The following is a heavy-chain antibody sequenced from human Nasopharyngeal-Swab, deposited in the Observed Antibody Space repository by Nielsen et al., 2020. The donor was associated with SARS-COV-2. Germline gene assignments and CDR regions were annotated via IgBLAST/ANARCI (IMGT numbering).Heavy chain of an antibody. Sequence: SETLSLTCTVSGDSISRSDDYWGCIRQTPGKGLEWILITYRSGSGSAYYNPSLKSRVTISIVPSKNLFSLNLKSVTAADTAVYYCARIIRRRGWYSHVDYWGQGTLVTVSS. V-gene: IGHV4-39*07. CDR2: TYRSGSGSA. CDR3: ARIIRRRGWYSHVDY. D-gene: IGHD6-19*01. CDR1: GDSISRSDDY. J-gene: IGHJ4*02.